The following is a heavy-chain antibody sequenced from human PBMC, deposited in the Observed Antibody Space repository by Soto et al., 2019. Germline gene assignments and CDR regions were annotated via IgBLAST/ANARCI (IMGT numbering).Heavy chain of an antibody. J-gene: IGHJ6*02. CDR1: GGTFSSYA. CDR3: ARDRIAAAGSSYYYYGMDV. V-gene: IGHV1-69*06. D-gene: IGHD6-13*01. Sequence: VASVKVSCKASGGTFSSYAISWVRQAPGQGLEWMGGIIPIFGTANYAQKFQGRVTITADKSTSTAYMELSSLRSEDTAVYYCARDRIAAAGSSYYYYGMDVWGQGTTVTVSS. CDR2: IIPIFGTA.